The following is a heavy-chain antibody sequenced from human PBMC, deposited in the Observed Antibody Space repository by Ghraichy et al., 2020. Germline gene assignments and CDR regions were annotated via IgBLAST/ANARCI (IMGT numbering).Heavy chain of an antibody. D-gene: IGHD4-17*01. CDR1: GFSFKTYN. CDR2: ISSSGSTI. V-gene: IGHV3-48*01. J-gene: IGHJ4*02. Sequence: LSLTCAASGFSFKTYNINWVRQAPGKGLEWVSYISSSGSTIYYADSVKGRFTVSRDNAKDSLFLQMNSLRVEDTAVYYCATTPRATVTVYYFDYWGQGALVTVSS. CDR3: ATTPRATVTVYYFDY.